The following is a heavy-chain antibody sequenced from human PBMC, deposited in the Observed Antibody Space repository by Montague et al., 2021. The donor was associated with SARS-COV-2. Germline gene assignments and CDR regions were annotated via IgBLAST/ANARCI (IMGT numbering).Heavy chain of an antibody. CDR2: IYHSGST. Sequence: SETLSLTCAVSGGSISSSNWWSWVRQPPGKGLEWIGEIYHSGSTNYNPSLKSRVTISVDKSKNQFSLKLSSVTAADTAVYYCARDRPRSSGWPYYFDYWGQGTLGTVSS. D-gene: IGHD6-19*01. CDR3: ARDRPRSSGWPYYFDY. V-gene: IGHV4-4*02. J-gene: IGHJ4*02. CDR1: GGSISSSNW.